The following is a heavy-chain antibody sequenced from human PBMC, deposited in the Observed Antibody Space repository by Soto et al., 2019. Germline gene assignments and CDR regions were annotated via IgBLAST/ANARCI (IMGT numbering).Heavy chain of an antibody. CDR3: ARGGRFWFGHDAFDI. V-gene: IGHV1-3*01. J-gene: IGHJ3*02. Sequence: QVQLVQSGAEVKKPGASVKVSCKASGYTFTSYAMHWVRQAPGQRLEWMGWINAGNGNTKYSQKFQGRVTITRDTSASTAYMERSSLRSEDTAVYYCARGGRFWFGHDAFDIWGQGTMVTVSS. CDR1: GYTFTSYA. D-gene: IGHD3-10*01. CDR2: INAGNGNT.